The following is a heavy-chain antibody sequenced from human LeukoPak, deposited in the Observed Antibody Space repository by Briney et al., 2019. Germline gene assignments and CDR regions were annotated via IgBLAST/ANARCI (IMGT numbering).Heavy chain of an antibody. CDR1: GYTFTGYY. V-gene: IGHV1-2*02. D-gene: IGHD3-9*01. CDR3: AREYYDILTGYSSLDY. J-gene: IGHJ4*02. Sequence: ASVKVSCKASGYTFTGYYMHWVRQAPGQGLEWMGWINPNSGGTNYAQKFQGRVTMTRDMSISTAYMELSRLRSDDTAVYYCAREYYDILTGYSSLDYWGQGTLVTVSS. CDR2: INPNSGGT.